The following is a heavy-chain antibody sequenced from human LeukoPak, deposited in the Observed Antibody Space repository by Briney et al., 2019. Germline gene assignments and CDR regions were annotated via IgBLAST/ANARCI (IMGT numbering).Heavy chain of an antibody. Sequence: GGALRLSCAASGFTFSIYAMSWVRQAPGEGLEWVSSISSSGNTNYAAPVKGRFTISRDNYKNTLYLQMNSLRAEDTAIYSCAKGPYSGFSWGQGTLVTVSS. CDR1: GFTFSIYA. J-gene: IGHJ5*02. CDR2: ISSSGNT. D-gene: IGHD1-26*01. CDR3: AKGPYSGFS. V-gene: IGHV3-23*01.